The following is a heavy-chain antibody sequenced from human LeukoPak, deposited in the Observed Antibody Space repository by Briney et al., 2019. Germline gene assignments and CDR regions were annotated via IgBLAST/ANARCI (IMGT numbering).Heavy chain of an antibody. D-gene: IGHD3-9*01. Sequence: GGSLRLSCEASGFTFKTYGMNWVRQAPGKGLEWVSSISGGGAETYYADSVKGRFTISRDNSKDTLYLRMNSLTAEDTAVYYCAKGGDYDILTAYYNSWGQGTLVTVSS. CDR3: AKGGDYDILTAYYNS. CDR1: GFTFKTYG. CDR2: ISGGGAET. V-gene: IGHV3-23*01. J-gene: IGHJ4*02.